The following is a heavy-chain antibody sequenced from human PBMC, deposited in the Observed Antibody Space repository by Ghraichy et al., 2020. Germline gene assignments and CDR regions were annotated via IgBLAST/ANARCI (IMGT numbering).Heavy chain of an antibody. CDR1: GDSVSSNSAA. CDR3: ARGSGSGTYYNVGRDYYFDY. J-gene: IGHJ4*02. Sequence: SQTLSLTCAISGDSVSSNSAAWNWIRQSPSRGLEWLGRTYYRSKWYNDYAVSVKSRITINPDTSKNQFSLQLNSVTPEDTAVYYCARGSGSGTYYNVGRDYYFDYWGQGTLVTVSS. CDR2: TYYRSKWYN. D-gene: IGHD3-10*01. V-gene: IGHV6-1*01.